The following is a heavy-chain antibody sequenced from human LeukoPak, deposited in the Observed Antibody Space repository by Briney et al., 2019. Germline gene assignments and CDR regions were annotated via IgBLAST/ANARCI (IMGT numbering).Heavy chain of an antibody. V-gene: IGHV3-48*03. Sequence: PGGSLRLSCAASGFTFSNYKMNWVRQAPGKGLEWVSYISSSGSIIYYSDSVKGRFTISRDNAKNSLYLQMNSLRAEDTAVYYCASPSSPNDAFDIWGQGTMVTVSS. CDR2: ISSSGSII. D-gene: IGHD2/OR15-2a*01. J-gene: IGHJ3*02. CDR3: ASPSSPNDAFDI. CDR1: GFTFSNYK.